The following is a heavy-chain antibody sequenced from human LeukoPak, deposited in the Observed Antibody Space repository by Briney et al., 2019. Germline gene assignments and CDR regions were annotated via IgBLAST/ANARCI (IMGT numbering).Heavy chain of an antibody. CDR3: ASQKAWAFDI. J-gene: IGHJ3*02. CDR1: GFTVSSNY. V-gene: IGHV3-66*02. Sequence: PGGSLRLSCAASGFTVSSNYMSWVRQAPGKGLEWVSVIYSGGSTYYADSVKGRFTISRDNSENTLYLQMNSLRAENTAVYYCASQKAWAFDIWGQGTMVTVSS. CDR2: IYSGGST.